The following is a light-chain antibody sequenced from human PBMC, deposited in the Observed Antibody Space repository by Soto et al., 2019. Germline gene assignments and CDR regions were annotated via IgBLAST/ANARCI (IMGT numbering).Light chain of an antibody. J-gene: IGLJ2*01. CDR3: QSYDSSLSVV. V-gene: IGLV1-40*01. CDR2: GNS. Sequence: QSVLTQPPSVSGAPGQRVTISCTGSSSNIGAGYDVHWYQQLPGTAPKLLIYGNSNRPSGVPDRFSGSKSGTSASLTITGPQAEAEADYSRQSYDSSLSVVFGGGTKLTVL. CDR1: SSNIGAGYD.